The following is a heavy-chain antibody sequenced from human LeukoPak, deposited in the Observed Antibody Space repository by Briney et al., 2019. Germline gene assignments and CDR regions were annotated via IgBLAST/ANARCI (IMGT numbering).Heavy chain of an antibody. Sequence: PGGSLRLSCAASGFTFSTYAMSWVRQAPGKGLEWVSAISGSGSTTYYAYADSVKGRFTISRDNSKNTLFLQMNSLRAKDTAVYYCAKDFWSGYRDPHFDYWGQGTLVTVSS. CDR3: AKDFWSGYRDPHFDY. D-gene: IGHD3-3*01. V-gene: IGHV3-23*01. CDR2: ISGSGSTT. CDR1: GFTFSTYA. J-gene: IGHJ4*02.